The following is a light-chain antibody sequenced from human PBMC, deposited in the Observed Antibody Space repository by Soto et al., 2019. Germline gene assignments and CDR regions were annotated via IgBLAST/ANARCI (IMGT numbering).Light chain of an antibody. CDR3: QQYGSSPPWT. J-gene: IGKJ1*01. CDR1: QSVSSSY. CDR2: GAS. V-gene: IGKV3-20*01. Sequence: EIVLTQSLGTLSLCPGERATLSCRASQSVSSSYLAWYQQKPGQAPRLLIYGASSRATGIPDRFSGSGSGTDFTLTISRLEPEDFAVYYCQQYGSSPPWTFGQGTKVDIK.